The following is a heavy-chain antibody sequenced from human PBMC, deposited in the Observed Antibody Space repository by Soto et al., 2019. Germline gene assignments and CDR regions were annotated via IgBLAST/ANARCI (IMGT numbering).Heavy chain of an antibody. J-gene: IGHJ4*02. V-gene: IGHV3-23*01. CDR1: GFTFSNYA. CDR2: ISGSGGST. D-gene: IGHD3-9*01. CDR3: AKSLGGLTGYYLFDY. Sequence: PGGSLRLSCAASGFTFSNYAISWVRQAPGKGLEWVSSISGSGGSTYYADSVKGRFTISRDNSKNTLYLQMNSLRAEDTAVYYCAKSLGGLTGYYLFDYWGQGTLVTVSS.